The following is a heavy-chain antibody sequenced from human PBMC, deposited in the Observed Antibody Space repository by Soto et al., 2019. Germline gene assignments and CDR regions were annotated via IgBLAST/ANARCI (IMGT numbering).Heavy chain of an antibody. CDR3: ARDSSGLNYFDY. Sequence: QVQLQESGPGLVKPSQTLSLTCTVSGGSISSGGYYWSWIRQHPGKGLEWIGYIYYSGSTYYNPSLKSRGTKSVDTSKNQFSRKLSSVTAADTAVYYCARDSSGLNYFDYWGQGTLVTVSS. J-gene: IGHJ4*02. CDR2: IYYSGST. D-gene: IGHD3-22*01. CDR1: GGSISSGGYY. V-gene: IGHV4-31*03.